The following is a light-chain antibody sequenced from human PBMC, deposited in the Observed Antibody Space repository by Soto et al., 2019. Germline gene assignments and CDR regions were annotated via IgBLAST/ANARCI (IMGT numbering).Light chain of an antibody. J-gene: IGLJ1*01. CDR3: SSYAGSSLYV. CDR1: SSDVGGYNY. Sequence: QSVLTQPPSASGSPGQSVTISCTGTSSDVGGYNYVSWYQQHPGKAPKLMIYEVSKRPSGVPDRFSGSKSGNTSSLTVSGLHAEDEADYYCSSYAGSSLYVFGTGTKVTVL. V-gene: IGLV2-8*01. CDR2: EVS.